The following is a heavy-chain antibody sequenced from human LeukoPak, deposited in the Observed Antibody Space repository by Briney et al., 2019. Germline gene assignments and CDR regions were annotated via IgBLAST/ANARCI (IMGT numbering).Heavy chain of an antibody. CDR3: AKIGGFWSGSGAFDI. Sequence: PGGSLRLSCAASGFTFSSYGMHWVRQAPGKGLEWVAFIRYDGSNKYYADSVKGRFTISRGNSKNTLYLQMNSLRAEDTAVYYCAKIGGFWSGSGAFDIWGQGTMVTVSS. D-gene: IGHD3-3*01. J-gene: IGHJ3*02. CDR2: IRYDGSNK. V-gene: IGHV3-30*02. CDR1: GFTFSSYG.